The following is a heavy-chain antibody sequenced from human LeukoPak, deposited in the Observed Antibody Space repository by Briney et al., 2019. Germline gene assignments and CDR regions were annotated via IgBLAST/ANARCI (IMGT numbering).Heavy chain of an antibody. Sequence: ASVKVSCKTSGYIFTNYQMHWVRQAPGQGLEWMGWINPDSGGTHYAQNFQGRVTMTRDTSISTAYMELSGLRSDDTAVYYCARASGYSSSSGCVPWGQGTLVIVSS. CDR2: INPDSGGT. J-gene: IGHJ5*02. D-gene: IGHD6-6*01. V-gene: IGHV1-2*02. CDR1: GYIFTNYQ. CDR3: ARASGYSSSSGCVP.